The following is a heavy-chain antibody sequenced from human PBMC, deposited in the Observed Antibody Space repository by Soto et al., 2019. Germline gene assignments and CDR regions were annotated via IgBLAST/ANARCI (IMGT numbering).Heavy chain of an antibody. Sequence: GGSLRLSCAASGFTFSSYGMHWVRQAPGKGLEWVAVITHDGSQKYYADYVKGRFTISRDNSKNTLYLQMNSLRAEDTAVYYCAKGRRSPWFDPWGQGTLVTVSS. J-gene: IGHJ5*02. CDR1: GFTFSSYG. CDR3: AKGRRSPWFDP. CDR2: ITHDGSQK. V-gene: IGHV3-30*18.